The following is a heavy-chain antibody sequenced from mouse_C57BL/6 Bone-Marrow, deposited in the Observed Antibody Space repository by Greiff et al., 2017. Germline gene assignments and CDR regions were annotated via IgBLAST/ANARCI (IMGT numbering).Heavy chain of an antibody. CDR3: RLRRGTGDY. CDR1: GFTFSNYW. V-gene: IGHV6-3*01. CDR2: IRLKSDNYAT. J-gene: IGHJ2*01. Sequence: EVKVEESGGGLVQPGGSMKLSCVASGFTFSNYWMNWVRQSPEKGLEWVAQIRLKSDNYATHYAESVKGRFTISRDDSKSSVYLQMNNLRAEDTGIYYCRLRRGTGDYWGQGTTLTVSS. D-gene: IGHD2-4*01.